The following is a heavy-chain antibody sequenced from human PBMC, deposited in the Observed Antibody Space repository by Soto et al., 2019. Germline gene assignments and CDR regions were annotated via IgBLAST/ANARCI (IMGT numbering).Heavy chain of an antibody. V-gene: IGHV3-21*01. CDR1: GFTFSSYS. J-gene: IGHJ6*02. Sequence: PGWSLRLSCAASGFTFSSYSMNWVRQAPGKGLEWVSSISSSSSYIYYADSVKGRFTISRDNAKNSLYLQMNSLRAEDTAVYYCARDSNPVLRFLEWSQPHYYYYGMDVWGQGTTVTVSS. CDR3: ARDSNPVLRFLEWSQPHYYYYGMDV. D-gene: IGHD3-3*01. CDR2: ISSSSSYI.